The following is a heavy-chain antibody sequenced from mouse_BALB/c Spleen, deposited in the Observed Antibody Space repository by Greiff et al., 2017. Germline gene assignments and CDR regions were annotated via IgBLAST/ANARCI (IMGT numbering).Heavy chain of an antibody. V-gene: IGHV1-14*01. CDR3: ARSDYYGSSFYY. D-gene: IGHD1-1*01. CDR2: INPYNDGT. CDR1: GYSFTGYY. J-gene: IGHJ2*01. Sequence: LVESGPELVKPGASVKISCKASGYSFTGYYMHWVKQSHGKSLEWIGYINPYNDGTKYNEKFKGKATLTSDKSSSTAYMELSSLTSEDSAVYYCARSDYYGSSFYYWGQGTTLTVSS.